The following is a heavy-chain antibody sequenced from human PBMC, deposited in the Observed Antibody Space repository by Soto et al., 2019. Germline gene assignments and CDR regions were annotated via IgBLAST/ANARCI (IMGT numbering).Heavy chain of an antibody. CDR1: GGTFSSYA. Sequence: QVQLVQSGAEVKKPGSSVKVSCKASGGTFSSYAISWVRQAPGQGLEWMGGIIPIFGTANYAQKLQGRVTITADESTSTAYKELSSLRSEDTAVYYCARVPDCRGGSCYVDGMDVWGQGTTVTVSS. V-gene: IGHV1-69*01. CDR3: ARVPDCRGGSCYVDGMDV. D-gene: IGHD2-15*01. CDR2: IIPIFGTA. J-gene: IGHJ6*02.